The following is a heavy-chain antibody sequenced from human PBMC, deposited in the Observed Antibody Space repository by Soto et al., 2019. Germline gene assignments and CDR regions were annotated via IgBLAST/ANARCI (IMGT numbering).Heavy chain of an antibody. Sequence: ASVKVSCKASGYTFTGYYMHWVRQAPGQGLEWMGWINPNSGGTNYEQKFKGWVTMTRDTSISTAYMELSRLRSDDTAVYYCARATSIAAAGDAFDIWGQGTMVTVSS. CDR1: GYTFTGYY. D-gene: IGHD6-13*01. CDR3: ARATSIAAAGDAFDI. J-gene: IGHJ3*02. CDR2: INPNSGGT. V-gene: IGHV1-2*04.